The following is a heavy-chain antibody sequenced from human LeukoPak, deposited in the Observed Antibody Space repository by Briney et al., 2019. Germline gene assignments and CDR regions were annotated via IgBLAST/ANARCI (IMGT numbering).Heavy chain of an antibody. V-gene: IGHV3-23*01. J-gene: IGHJ6*03. CDR3: VRDAASDFYYYMDV. CDR2: ISISSGVV. Sequence: PGGSLRLSCAASGFTFYSYAISWVRQALGKGLDWVSSISISSGVVNYADSVKGRFTISRDKSKNTVYLQMNGLRAEDTALYYCVRDAASDFYYYMDVWGKGTTVTVSS. CDR1: GFTFYSYA. D-gene: IGHD6-25*01.